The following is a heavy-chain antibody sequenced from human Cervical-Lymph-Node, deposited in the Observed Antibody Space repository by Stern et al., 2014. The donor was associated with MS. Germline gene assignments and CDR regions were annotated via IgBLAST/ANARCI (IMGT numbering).Heavy chain of an antibody. V-gene: IGHV3-49*05. Sequence: VQLVESGGGLVKPGRSLRLSCTASGFTFGDYVMSWFRQAPGKGLEWVGFIRSKAYGGATQYAASVKGRFTISRDDSKNIAYLQMNSLKTEDTGVYYCARGVTIFGVVGGAFDPWGQGTLVTVSS. CDR3: ARGVTIFGVVGGAFDP. J-gene: IGHJ5*02. CDR2: IRSKAYGGAT. CDR1: GFTFGDYV. D-gene: IGHD3-3*01.